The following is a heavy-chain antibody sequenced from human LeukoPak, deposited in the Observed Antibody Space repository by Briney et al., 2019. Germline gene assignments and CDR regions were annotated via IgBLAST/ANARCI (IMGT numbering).Heavy chain of an antibody. V-gene: IGHV4-34*01. Sequence: SETLSLTCAVYGGSFSGYYWSWIRQPPGKGLEWIGEINHSGSTNYNPSLKSRVTISVDTSKNQFSLKLSSVTAADTAVYYCARGSVGVVRAPPYYYYYMDVWAKGPRSPSP. CDR2: INHSGST. CDR1: GGSFSGYY. D-gene: IGHD3-3*01. CDR3: ARGSVGVVRAPPYYYYYMDV. J-gene: IGHJ6*03.